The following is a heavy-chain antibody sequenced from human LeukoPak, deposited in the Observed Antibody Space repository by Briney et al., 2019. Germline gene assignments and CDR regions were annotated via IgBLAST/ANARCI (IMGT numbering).Heavy chain of an antibody. V-gene: IGHV3-9*01. CDR2: ISWNSGSI. CDR3: AKDGSSSSGDFVY. Sequence: PGGSLRLSCAASGFTFDDYAMHWVRQAPGKGLEWVSGISWNSGSIGYADSVKGRFTISRDNAKNSLYLQMNSLRAEDTALYYCAKDGSSSSGDFVYWGQGTLVTVSS. D-gene: IGHD6-6*01. J-gene: IGHJ4*02. CDR1: GFTFDDYA.